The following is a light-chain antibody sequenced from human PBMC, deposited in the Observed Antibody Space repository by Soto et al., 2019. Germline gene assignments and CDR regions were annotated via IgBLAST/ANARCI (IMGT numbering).Light chain of an antibody. CDR1: QSVSSF. CDR3: QQYSSWPSWT. J-gene: IGKJ1*01. V-gene: IGKV3-15*01. CDR2: CAS. Sequence: EKVMTQSPATLSMSPGERATLSCRASQSVSSFLAWYQQKPGQAPRLLIYCASTRATGIPARFSGSGSGTEFTLTISSLQSEDFAVYYCQQYSSWPSWTFGQGTKVEVK.